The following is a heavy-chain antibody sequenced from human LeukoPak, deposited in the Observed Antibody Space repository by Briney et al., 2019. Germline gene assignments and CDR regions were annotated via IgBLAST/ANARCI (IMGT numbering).Heavy chain of an antibody. D-gene: IGHD6-13*01. CDR2: IRYDGSNK. Sequence: GGSLRLSCAASGFTYSSFGMHWVRQAPGKGLEWISFIRYDGSNKYYTDSVKGRFTISRDNSQNTLYLQMNSLRTEDTALYFCAKDRTMAADGTYFDYWGQGTLVTVSS. CDR3: AKDRTMAADGTYFDY. CDR1: GFTYSSFG. V-gene: IGHV3-30*02. J-gene: IGHJ4*02.